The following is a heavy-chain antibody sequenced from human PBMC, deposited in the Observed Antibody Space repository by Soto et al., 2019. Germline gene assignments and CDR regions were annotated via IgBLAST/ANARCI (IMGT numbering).Heavy chain of an antibody. V-gene: IGHV3-53*01. Sequence: EVQLVESGGGLIQPGGSLRLSCAASGFNVSVNYMNWVRQAPGKGLEWVSVINGGGSTNYADSVRGRFTISRGTSKNTLSLQMNSLRAEDTAVYYCVRENYYSGMDVWGQGTTVIVSS. CDR1: GFNVSVNY. CDR2: INGGGST. CDR3: VRENYYSGMDV. J-gene: IGHJ6*02.